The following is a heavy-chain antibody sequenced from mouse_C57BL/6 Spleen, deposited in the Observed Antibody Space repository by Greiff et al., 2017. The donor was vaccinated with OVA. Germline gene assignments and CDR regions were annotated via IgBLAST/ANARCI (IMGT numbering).Heavy chain of an antibody. CDR3: ARRNYGSSLGY. D-gene: IGHD1-1*01. CDR2: ILPGSVST. CDR1: GYTFTGYW. Sequence: QVQLKESGAELMKPGASVKLSCKATGYTFTGYWIEWVKQRPGHGLEWIGEILPGSVSTNYNEKFKGKATFTADTSSNTAYMQLSSLTTEDSAIYYCARRNYGSSLGYWGQGTTLTVSS. J-gene: IGHJ2*01. V-gene: IGHV1-9*01.